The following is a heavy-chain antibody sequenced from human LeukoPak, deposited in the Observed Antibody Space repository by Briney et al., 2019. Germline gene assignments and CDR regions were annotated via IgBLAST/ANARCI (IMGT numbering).Heavy chain of an antibody. D-gene: IGHD3-3*01. J-gene: IGHJ4*02. V-gene: IGHV4-34*01. CDR3: ARDDSLEWYIGLDY. CDR1: GGSFSGYY. Sequence: SETLSLTCAVYGGSFSGYYWGWIRQPPGKGLEWIGSIYHSGSTYYNPSLKSRVTMSVDTSKNQFSLKLSSVTAADTAVYYCARDDSLEWYIGLDYWGQGTLVTVSS. CDR2: IYHSGST.